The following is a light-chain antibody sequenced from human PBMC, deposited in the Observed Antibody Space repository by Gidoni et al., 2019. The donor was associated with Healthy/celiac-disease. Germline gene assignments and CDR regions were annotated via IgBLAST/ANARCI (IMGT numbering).Light chain of an antibody. CDR1: QSVSSY. CDR2: DAS. V-gene: IGKV3-11*01. CDR3: QQHSSWPWT. Sequence: EIVLTQSPATLSLSPGERATLPCRASQSVSSYLAWYQQKPGQAPRLLIYDASNRATGIPARFSGSGSGTDFTLTISSLEPEDFAVYYCQQHSSWPWTFGQGTKVEIK. J-gene: IGKJ1*01.